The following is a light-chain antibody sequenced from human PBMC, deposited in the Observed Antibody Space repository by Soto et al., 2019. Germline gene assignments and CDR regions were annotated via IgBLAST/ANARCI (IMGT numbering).Light chain of an antibody. CDR2: GAS. J-gene: IGKJ5*01. V-gene: IGKV1-9*01. CDR3: QQVYGHPPA. Sequence: DIQLTQSPSFLSASVGARVTITCRASQGIRHYLAWYQQEPGKAPSLLMYGASTLQSGVPSRFSGSGSGTEFTLTISSLQPEDVATYFCQQVYGHPPAFGPGTRLDIK. CDR1: QGIRHY.